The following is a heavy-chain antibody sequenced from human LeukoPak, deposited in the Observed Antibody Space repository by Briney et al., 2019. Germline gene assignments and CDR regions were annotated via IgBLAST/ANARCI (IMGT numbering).Heavy chain of an antibody. CDR3: ASGIAARLNYYYYYMDV. D-gene: IGHD6-6*01. V-gene: IGHV4-34*01. Sequence: SETLSLTCAVYGGSFSGYYWSWIRQPPGKGLEWIGEINHSGSTNYNPSLKSRVTISVDTSKNQFSLKLSSVTAADTAVYYCASGIAARLNYYYYYMDVWGKGPTVTVSS. CDR2: INHSGST. CDR1: GGSFSGYY. J-gene: IGHJ6*03.